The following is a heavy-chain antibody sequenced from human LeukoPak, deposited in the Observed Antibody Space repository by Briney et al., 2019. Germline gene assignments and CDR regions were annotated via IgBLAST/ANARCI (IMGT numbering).Heavy chain of an antibody. D-gene: IGHD6-13*01. CDR2: ISSSSSYI. CDR1: GFTFSSYS. J-gene: IGHJ4*02. V-gene: IGHV3-21*01. Sequence: GGSLRLSCAASGFTFSSYSMNWVRQAPGKGLEWVSSISSSSSYIYYADSVKGRFTISRDNAKNSLHLQMNSLRAEDTAVYYCARDLGIAAAKSDYWGQGTLVTVSS. CDR3: ARDLGIAAAKSDY.